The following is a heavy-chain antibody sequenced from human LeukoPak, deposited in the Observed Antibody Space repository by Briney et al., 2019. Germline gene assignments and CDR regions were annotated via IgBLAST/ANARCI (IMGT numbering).Heavy chain of an antibody. CDR3: ASLASVSSSWYEPFDY. CDR1: GYTFTGYY. D-gene: IGHD6-13*01. Sequence: ASVKVSCKASGYTFTGYYMHWARQAPGQGLEWMGWINPNSGGTNYAQKFQGRVTMTRDTSISTAYMELSRLRSDDTAVYYCASLASVSSSWYEPFDYWGQGTLVTVSS. V-gene: IGHV1-2*02. CDR2: INPNSGGT. J-gene: IGHJ4*02.